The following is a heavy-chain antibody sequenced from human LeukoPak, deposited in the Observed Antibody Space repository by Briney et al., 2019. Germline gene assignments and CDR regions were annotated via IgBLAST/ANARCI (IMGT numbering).Heavy chain of an antibody. J-gene: IGHJ6*02. D-gene: IGHD1-7*01. CDR3: AKMMGTTFRGAYYYYGMDV. CDR2: ISTSGSA. CDR1: GASISSYY. Sequence: SETLSLTCTVSGASISSYYWSWIRQPAGKGLEWIGRISTSGSAKYNPSLKSRVTMSVDTSKNQFSLKLPSVTAADTALYYCAKMMGTTFRGAYYYYGMDVWGQGTTVTVSS. V-gene: IGHV4-4*07.